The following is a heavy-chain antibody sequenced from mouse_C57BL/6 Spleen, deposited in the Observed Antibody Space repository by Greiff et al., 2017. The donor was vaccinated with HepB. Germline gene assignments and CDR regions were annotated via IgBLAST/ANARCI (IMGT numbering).Heavy chain of an antibody. CDR3: ARERPRGLPLFDY. J-gene: IGHJ2*01. Sequence: DQLQQSGTELVKPGASVKLSCKASGYTFTSYWMHWVKQRPGQGLEWIGNINPSNGGTNYNEKFKSKATLTVDKSSSTAYMQLSSLTSEDSAVYYCARERPRGLPLFDYWGQGTTLTVSS. D-gene: IGHD2-4*01. V-gene: IGHV1-53*01. CDR1: GYTFTSYW. CDR2: INPSNGGT.